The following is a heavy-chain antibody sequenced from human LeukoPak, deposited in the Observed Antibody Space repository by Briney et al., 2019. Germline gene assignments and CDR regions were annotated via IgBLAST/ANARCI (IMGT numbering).Heavy chain of an antibody. J-gene: IGHJ4*02. D-gene: IGHD3/OR15-3a*01. CDR2: INPSGGST. Sequence: ASVKVSCAASGYTFSTYYMHWVRQAPGQGHEWMGIINPSGGSTRYAQKFQGRVTMTRDTSTSTVYMELSSLRSEDTAVYYCARSSRFWTCAYWGQGTLVTVSS. CDR3: ARSSRFWTCAY. CDR1: GYTFSTYY. V-gene: IGHV1-46*01.